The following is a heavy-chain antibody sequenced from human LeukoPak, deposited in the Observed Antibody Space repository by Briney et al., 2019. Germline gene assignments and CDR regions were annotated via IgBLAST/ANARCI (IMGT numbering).Heavy chain of an antibody. J-gene: IGHJ4*02. CDR1: GYSFTNYW. CDR3: ARSPSLRGGNYFDS. CDR2: IYPRDSET. V-gene: IGHV5-51*01. D-gene: IGHD3-16*01. Sequence: GESLKISCEGSGYSFTNYWIGWVRRMPGKGLEWMGIIYPRDSETTYSPSFQGQVTISADKNMNIAYLQWSSLKASDTAMYYCARSPSLRGGNYFDSWGQGTLVTVSS.